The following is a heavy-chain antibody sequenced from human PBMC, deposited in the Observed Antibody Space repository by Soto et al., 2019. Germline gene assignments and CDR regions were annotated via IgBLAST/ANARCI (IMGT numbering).Heavy chain of an antibody. D-gene: IGHD6-13*01. J-gene: IGHJ4*02. V-gene: IGHV4-61*01. CDR3: ARYSRSYYFDY. Sequence: SETLSLTCTVSGGSVSGGIYYWIGIRQPPGKGLEWIGYIYYSGSTNYNPSLKSRVTISVDTSKNQFSLKLSSVTAADTAVYYCARYSRSYYFDYWGQGTLVTVSS. CDR1: GGSVSGGIYY. CDR2: IYYSGST.